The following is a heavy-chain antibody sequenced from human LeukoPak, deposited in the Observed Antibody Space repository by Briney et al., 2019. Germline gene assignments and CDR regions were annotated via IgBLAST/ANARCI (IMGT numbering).Heavy chain of an antibody. V-gene: IGHV3-23*01. CDR3: AKDNSHWFVEPHPFDY. Sequence: GGSLRLSCAASGFTFSSYAITWVRQAPGRGLEWVSVITGSGGTTKYADFVKGRFTISRDHSKHTVFLQMNSLRAEDTAIYSCAKDNSHWFVEPHPFDYWGQGTLVTVSS. CDR1: GFTFSSYA. D-gene: IGHD2/OR15-2a*01. CDR2: ITGSGGTT. J-gene: IGHJ4*02.